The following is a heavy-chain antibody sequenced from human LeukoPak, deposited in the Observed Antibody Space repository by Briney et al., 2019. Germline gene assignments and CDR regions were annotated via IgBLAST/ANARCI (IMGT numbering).Heavy chain of an antibody. CDR3: AREQYSSSSFDY. V-gene: IGHV3-23*01. D-gene: IGHD6-13*01. Sequence: PGGSLRLSCAASGFTFSSYAMSWVRQAPGKGLEWVSAISGSGGSTYYADSVKGRFTISRDNSKNTLYLQMSSLRAEDTAVYYCAREQYSSSSFDYWGQGTLVTVSS. CDR2: ISGSGGST. CDR1: GFTFSSYA. J-gene: IGHJ4*02.